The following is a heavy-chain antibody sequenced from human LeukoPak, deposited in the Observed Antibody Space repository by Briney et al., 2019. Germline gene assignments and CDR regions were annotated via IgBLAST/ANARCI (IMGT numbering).Heavy chain of an antibody. CDR3: AKAHAPEYYYDSSGYYSYYFDY. J-gene: IGHJ4*02. D-gene: IGHD3-22*01. Sequence: GGSLRLSRAASGFTFSSYAMSWVRQAPGKGLEWVSAISGSGGSTYYADSVKGRFTISRDNSKNTLYLQMNSLRAEDTAVYYCAKAHAPEYYYDSSGYYSYYFDYWGQGTLVTVSS. CDR2: ISGSGGST. CDR1: GFTFSSYA. V-gene: IGHV3-23*01.